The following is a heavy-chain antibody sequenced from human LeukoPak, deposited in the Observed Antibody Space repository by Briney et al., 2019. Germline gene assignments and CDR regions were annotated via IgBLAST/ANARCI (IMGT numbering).Heavy chain of an antibody. CDR2: ISVGGGNT. CDR1: GFTVSSNY. D-gene: IGHD6-13*01. V-gene: IGHV3-23*01. J-gene: IGHJ4*02. Sequence: GGSLRLSCAASGFTVSSNYMTWVRQAPGKGLERVSGISVGGGNTYYTDSVKGRFTISRDDSTNTLYLQMNSLRSEDTAVYYCAKWFGSSRALDQWGQGTLVTVSS. CDR3: AKWFGSSRALDQ.